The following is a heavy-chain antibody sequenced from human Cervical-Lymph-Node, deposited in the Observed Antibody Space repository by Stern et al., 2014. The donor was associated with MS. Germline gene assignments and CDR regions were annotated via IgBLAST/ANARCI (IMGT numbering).Heavy chain of an antibody. V-gene: IGHV4-61*02. CDR2: IYTSGST. D-gene: IGHD4-17*01. CDR1: GGSISSGSYY. Sequence: QVQLQESGPGLVKPSQTLSLTCTVSGGSISSGSYYWSWIRQPAGKGLEWIGRIYTSGSTNYNPSLQSRVTTSVDTSKNQFSLTLGSGTAADTAVYYCATSTTASPYYFDYWGQGTLVTVSS. CDR3: ATSTTASPYYFDY. J-gene: IGHJ4*02.